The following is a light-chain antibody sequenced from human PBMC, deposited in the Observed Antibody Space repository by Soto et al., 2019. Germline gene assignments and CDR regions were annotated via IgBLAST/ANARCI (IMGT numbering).Light chain of an antibody. CDR2: EVS. CDR1: SSDLGGYNY. V-gene: IGLV2-8*01. J-gene: IGLJ1*01. CDR3: QSYDDEVNGLYV. Sequence: QSALTQPPSASGSPGQSVTISCTGTSSDLGGYNYVSWYQQHPGKAPKLMIYEVSLRPSGVPDRFSVSKSGASASLAITGLQAEDEAEYYCQSYDDEVNGLYVFGTGTKLTVL.